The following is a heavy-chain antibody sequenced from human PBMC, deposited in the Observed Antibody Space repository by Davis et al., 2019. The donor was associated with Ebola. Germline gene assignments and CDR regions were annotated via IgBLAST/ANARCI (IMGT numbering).Heavy chain of an antibody. CDR1: GYTFTGYY. V-gene: IGHV1-46*01. CDR3: AREHIVVVTAIEDYYYYGMDV. Sequence: ASVKVSCKASGYTFTGYYMHWVRQAPGQGLEWMGIINPSGGSTSYAQKFQGRVTMTRDTSTSTVYMELSSLRSEDTAVYYCAREHIVVVTAIEDYYYYGMDVWGKGTTVTVSS. CDR2: INPSGGST. J-gene: IGHJ6*04. D-gene: IGHD2-21*02.